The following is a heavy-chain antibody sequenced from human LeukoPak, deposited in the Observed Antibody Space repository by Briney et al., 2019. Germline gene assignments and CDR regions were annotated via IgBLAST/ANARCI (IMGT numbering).Heavy chain of an antibody. D-gene: IGHD1-26*01. Sequence: GGSLRLSCAASGFTFSRYWMNWVRQAPGKGLEWVANIKQDGSEKYYVDSVKGRFTISRDNAKNSLYLQMNSLRAEDTAVYYCARDRETWELLLDYWGQGTLVTVSS. J-gene: IGHJ4*02. CDR3: ARDRETWELLLDY. V-gene: IGHV3-7*01. CDR2: IKQDGSEK. CDR1: GFTFSRYW.